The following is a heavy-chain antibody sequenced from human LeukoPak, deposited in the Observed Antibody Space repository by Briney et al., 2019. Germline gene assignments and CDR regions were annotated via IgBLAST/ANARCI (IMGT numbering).Heavy chain of an antibody. V-gene: IGHV3-30*18. J-gene: IGHJ4*02. D-gene: IGHD1-26*01. CDR2: ISYDGSNK. CDR3: EKEWVRNCFFED. CDR1: GFTFSSYG. Sequence: GGSLRLSCAASGFTFSSYGMHWVRQAPGKGLEWVAVISYDGSNKYYADSVKGRFTISRDNSKNMLYLQMNSLRAEDTAVYYCEKEWVRNCFFEDWGQGTLVTVSS.